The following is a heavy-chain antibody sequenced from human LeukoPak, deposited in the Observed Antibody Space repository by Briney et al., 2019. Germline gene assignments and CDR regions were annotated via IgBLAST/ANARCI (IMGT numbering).Heavy chain of an antibody. Sequence: SETLSLTCTVSGGSINTYYWTWIRQPPGKGLEWIGYIYYSGSTNYNLSLKSRLTMSIDTSKDQFSLKLSAVTAADTAVYFCARDRAPDYYYYYMDVWGKGTTVTVSS. J-gene: IGHJ6*03. CDR3: ARDRAPDYYYYYMDV. CDR1: GGSINTYY. V-gene: IGHV4-59*01. CDR2: IYYSGST.